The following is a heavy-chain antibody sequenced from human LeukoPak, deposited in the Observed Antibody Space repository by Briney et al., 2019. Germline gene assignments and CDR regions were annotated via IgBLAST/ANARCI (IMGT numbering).Heavy chain of an antibody. Sequence: SETLSLTCAVYGGSFSGYYWSWIRQPPGKGLEWIGEINHSGSTNYNPSLQSRVTISEATSKNQFSLKLSSVTAADTAVYYCARGTARYFDWLLSYWGQGTLVTVSS. D-gene: IGHD3-9*01. V-gene: IGHV4-34*01. CDR1: GGSFSGYY. J-gene: IGHJ1*01. CDR3: ARGTARYFDWLLSY. CDR2: INHSGST.